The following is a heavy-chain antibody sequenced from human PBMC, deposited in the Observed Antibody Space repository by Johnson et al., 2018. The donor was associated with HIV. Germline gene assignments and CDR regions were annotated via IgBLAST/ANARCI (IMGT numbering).Heavy chain of an antibody. Sequence: QVQLVESGGGVVQPGTSLRLSCAASGFTFSSYAMHWVRQAPGKGLEWVAFIRYDGSNKYYADSVKGRFTISRDNSKNTLYLQMNSLRAEDTAVYYCAKDLHGYQLRDDAFDIWGQGTTVTVSS. CDR1: GFTFSSYA. J-gene: IGHJ3*02. CDR2: IRYDGSNK. CDR3: AKDLHGYQLRDDAFDI. V-gene: IGHV3-30*02. D-gene: IGHD2-2*01.